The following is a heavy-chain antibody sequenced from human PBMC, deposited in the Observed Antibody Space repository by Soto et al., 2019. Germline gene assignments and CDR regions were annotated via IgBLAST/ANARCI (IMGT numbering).Heavy chain of an antibody. Sequence: SETLSLTCTVSGGSISSYYWSWIRQPPGKGLEWIGYIYYSVGTNYNPSLKSRVTISVDTSKNQFSLKLSSVTAADTAVYYCAGTRDDCSSTSCHDAFDIWGQGTMVTVSS. V-gene: IGHV4-59*08. J-gene: IGHJ3*02. CDR3: AGTRDDCSSTSCHDAFDI. CDR1: GGSISSYY. D-gene: IGHD2-2*01. CDR2: IYYSVGT.